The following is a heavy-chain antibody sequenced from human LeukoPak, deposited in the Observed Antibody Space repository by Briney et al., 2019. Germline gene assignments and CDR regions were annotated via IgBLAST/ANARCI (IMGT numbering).Heavy chain of an antibody. V-gene: IGHV3-15*01. Sequence: AAGSLRPSCAVSGFTFTTAWMNWVRQAPGKWLEWVGRVRAKTDGGTTEYAAPVKGRFSISRDDSTNTVYLQMNSLITEDTAIYYCAADTPVPLAQIDYWGQGALVTVSS. D-gene: IGHD2/OR15-2a*01. J-gene: IGHJ4*02. CDR1: GFTFTTAW. CDR2: VRAKTDGGTT. CDR3: AADTPVPLAQIDY.